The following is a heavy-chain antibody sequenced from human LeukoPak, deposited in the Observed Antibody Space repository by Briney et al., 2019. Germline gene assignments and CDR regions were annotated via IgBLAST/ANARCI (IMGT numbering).Heavy chain of an antibody. J-gene: IGHJ4*02. Sequence: VSVKVSCKASGYTFYDYYLHWVRQAPGQGLEWMGWINPNSGGTKYAQKFQGRVTMTRDTSISTAYMELRSDDTAVYYCARAHSAYYLVLDYWGQGTLVTVSS. CDR1: GYTFYDYY. CDR3: ARAHSAYYLVLDY. CDR2: INPNSGGT. V-gene: IGHV1-2*02. D-gene: IGHD3-22*01.